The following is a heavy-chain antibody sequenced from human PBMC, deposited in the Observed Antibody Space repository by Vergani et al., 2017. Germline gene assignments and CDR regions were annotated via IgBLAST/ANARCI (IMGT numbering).Heavy chain of an antibody. CDR1: GFTFSSYG. CDR3: ARDKGALDI. J-gene: IGHJ3*02. CDR2: IWYDGSNK. Sequence: QVQLVESGGGVVQPGRSLRLSCAASGFTFSSYGMHWVRQAPGKGLEWVAVIWYDGSNKYYADSVKGRFTISRDNSKNTLYLQMNSLRAEDTAVYYCARDKGALDIWGQGTMVTVSS. V-gene: IGHV3-33*01.